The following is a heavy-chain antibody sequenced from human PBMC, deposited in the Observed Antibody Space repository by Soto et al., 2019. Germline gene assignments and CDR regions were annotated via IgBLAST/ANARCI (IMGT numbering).Heavy chain of an antibody. CDR2: IYYSGST. D-gene: IGHD2-2*01. V-gene: IGHV4-31*03. CDR1: GGSISSGGYY. Sequence: QVQLQESGPGLLKPSQTLSLTCTVSGGSISSGGYYWSWIRQHPGEGLEWIGYIYYSGSTYYNPSLKSRVTVAVDTSTNQFSLKLSSVTAADTAVYYCAREVPYYYYMDVWGKGTTVTVSS. J-gene: IGHJ6*03. CDR3: AREVPYYYYMDV.